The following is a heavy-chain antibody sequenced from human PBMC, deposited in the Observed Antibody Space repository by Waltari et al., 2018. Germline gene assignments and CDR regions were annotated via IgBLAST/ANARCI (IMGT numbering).Heavy chain of an antibody. D-gene: IGHD2-2*02. CDR3: AIRRCSVTNCYMRNWFDP. CDR1: GGSFSGYY. CDR2: INHDGGT. Sequence: QVQLQQWGAGLLKPSETLSLTCAVYGGSFSGYYWTWIRQPPGRGLEWTGEINHDGGTSNKPSLKRRATKAVDTSKNQLSLILNTVTAADTAVYYCAIRRCSVTNCYMRNWFDPWGQGILVTVSS. V-gene: IGHV4-34*04. J-gene: IGHJ5*02.